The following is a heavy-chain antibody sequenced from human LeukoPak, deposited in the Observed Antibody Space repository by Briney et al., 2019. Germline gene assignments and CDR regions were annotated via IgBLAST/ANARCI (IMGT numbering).Heavy chain of an antibody. J-gene: IGHJ4*02. V-gene: IGHV3-48*02. CDR1: GFTVSNYG. Sequence: PGGSLRLSCAASGFTVSNYGMNWVRQAPREVLEWVSYISSSGTTIYYADSVKGRFTISRDNAKNSLHLQMNSLRDEDTAVYYCARVTGTWWADYWGQGTLVTVSS. CDR3: ARVTGTWWADY. CDR2: ISSSGTTI. D-gene: IGHD2-8*02.